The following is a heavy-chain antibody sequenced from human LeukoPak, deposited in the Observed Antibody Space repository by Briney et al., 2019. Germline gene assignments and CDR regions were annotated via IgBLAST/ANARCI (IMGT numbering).Heavy chain of an antibody. Sequence: PGRSLRLSCAVSGFTFDDYAMHWVRQAPGKGLEWVSGISWNSGSIGYADSVKGRFTISRDNAKNSLYLQMNSLRAEDTALYYCAKDMERRDILTGRRGMDVWGQGTTVTVSS. V-gene: IGHV3-9*01. CDR2: ISWNSGSI. CDR1: GFTFDDYA. CDR3: AKDMERRDILTGRRGMDV. D-gene: IGHD3-9*01. J-gene: IGHJ6*02.